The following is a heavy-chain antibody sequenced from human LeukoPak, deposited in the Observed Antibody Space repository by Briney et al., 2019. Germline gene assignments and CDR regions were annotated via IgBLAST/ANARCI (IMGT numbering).Heavy chain of an antibody. Sequence: GGSLRLSCAASGFSFDTHGMHWVRQAPGKGPEWVSTISIDGGRTYYADSVKGRFTVSRDTSKNTLYLQMNSLRAEDTAVYYCARKGIGSSRYQNMDVWGKGTTVTVSS. CDR2: ISIDGGRT. CDR1: GFSFDTHG. J-gene: IGHJ6*03. D-gene: IGHD6-25*01. V-gene: IGHV3-23*01. CDR3: ARKGIGSSRYQNMDV.